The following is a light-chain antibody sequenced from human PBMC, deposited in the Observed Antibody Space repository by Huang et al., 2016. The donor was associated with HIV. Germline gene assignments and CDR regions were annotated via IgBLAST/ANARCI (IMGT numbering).Light chain of an antibody. CDR2: VAS. V-gene: IGKV3-15*01. J-gene: IGKJ1*01. CDR3: LPYNNWPPWT. CDR1: QSVSRN. Sequence: EIVMTQSPATLSVSPGKRATLSCMASQSVSRNLGWYQHKPGQAPRLLIYVASTRAAYIPARFSGSGSGTEFTLTITSLQSEDFAVYYCLPYNNWPPWTFGQGTKVEIK.